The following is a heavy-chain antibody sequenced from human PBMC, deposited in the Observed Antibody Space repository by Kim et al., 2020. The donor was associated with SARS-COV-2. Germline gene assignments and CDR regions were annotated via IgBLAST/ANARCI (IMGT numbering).Heavy chain of an antibody. Sequence: SETLSLTCAVYGGSFNGYYWNWIRQPPGKGLEWIGEINPSGTTNYNPSLKSRVTISVDTSKNQFSLKLSSVTAADTAMYYCARGPHIMTLTPAVAEDYWGQGALVTVSS. J-gene: IGHJ4*02. CDR3: ARGPHIMTLTPAVAEDY. CDR1: GGSFNGYY. D-gene: IGHD2-2*01. V-gene: IGHV4-34*01. CDR2: INPSGTT.